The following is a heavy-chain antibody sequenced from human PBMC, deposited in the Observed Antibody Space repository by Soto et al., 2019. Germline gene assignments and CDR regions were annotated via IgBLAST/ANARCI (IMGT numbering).Heavy chain of an antibody. CDR1: GLSLSTSGVD. Sequence: SGPTLVNPTQTLTLTCTFSGLSLSTSGVDVGWIRQPPGKALEWLALIYWDDDKRYSPSLKSRLTITKDTSKNQVVLTMTNMDPVDTATYYCAHSLIGYYYDSSGSNWFDPWGQGTLVTVSS. CDR2: IYWDDDK. V-gene: IGHV2-5*02. J-gene: IGHJ5*02. D-gene: IGHD3-22*01. CDR3: AHSLIGYYYDSSGSNWFDP.